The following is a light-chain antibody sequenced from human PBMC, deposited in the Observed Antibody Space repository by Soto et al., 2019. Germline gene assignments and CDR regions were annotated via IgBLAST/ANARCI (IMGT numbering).Light chain of an antibody. CDR1: QSISSW. CDR2: KAS. J-gene: IGKJ1*01. CDR3: QQYNSYPA. V-gene: IGKV1-5*03. Sequence: DIQMTQSPSTLSASVGDRVTITCRASQSISSWLAWYQQKPGKAPKLLIYKASSLESGVPSRFSGSGSGTEFTLTISSLHSDDFASYYCQQYNSYPAFGQGTKGEIK.